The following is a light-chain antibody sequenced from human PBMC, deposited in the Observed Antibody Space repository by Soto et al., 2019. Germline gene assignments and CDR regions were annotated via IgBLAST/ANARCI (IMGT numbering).Light chain of an antibody. CDR3: QQYGSSPT. J-gene: IGKJ4*01. CDR1: QSVSSSY. CDR2: GAS. Sequence: EIVLTQSPGTLSLSPGERATLSCRASQSVSSSYLAWYQQKPGQAPRLLIYGASSRATGIPDRFSGSGSGTDFTLTISRLEPEVFTVYYGQQYGSSPTFGGGTKV. V-gene: IGKV3-20*01.